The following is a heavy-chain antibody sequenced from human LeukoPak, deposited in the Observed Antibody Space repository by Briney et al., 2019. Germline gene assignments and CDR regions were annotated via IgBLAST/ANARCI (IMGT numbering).Heavy chain of an antibody. D-gene: IGHD3-10*01. V-gene: IGHV3-30*04. CDR1: GFTFSSYA. J-gene: IGHJ5*02. CDR2: ISYDETNR. Sequence: GGSLRLSCAASGFTFSSYAMHWVRQAPGKGLEWVAVISYDETNRNYAESVKGRFTISRDNSKNTLYLQMNSLRAEDTAVYYCARDDSGTYYGWFDPWGQGTLVTVSS. CDR3: ARDDSGTYYGWFDP.